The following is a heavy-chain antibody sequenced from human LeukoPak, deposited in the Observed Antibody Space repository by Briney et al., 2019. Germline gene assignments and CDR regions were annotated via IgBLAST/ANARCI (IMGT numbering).Heavy chain of an antibody. J-gene: IGHJ6*02. CDR1: RFTFSNYW. V-gene: IGHV3-7*01. CDR3: ARGHVRVVTNYYYGLDV. D-gene: IGHD2-15*01. CDR2: VNQDGGEK. Sequence: GGSLRLSCAASRFTFSNYWMTWVRQAPGKGLEWVAHVNQDGGEKYYVDSVKGRFTISRDNAKSSLYLQMNSLRAEDTAVYYCARGHVRVVTNYYYGLDVWGQGTTVTVSS.